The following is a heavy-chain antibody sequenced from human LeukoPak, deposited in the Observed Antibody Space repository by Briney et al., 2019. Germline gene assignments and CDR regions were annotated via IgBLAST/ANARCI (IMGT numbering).Heavy chain of an antibody. CDR2: ISYDGSNK. V-gene: IGHV3-30*04. J-gene: IGHJ4*02. CDR1: GFTFSSYA. CDR3: ARARGPVGGSYYIDY. D-gene: IGHD1-26*01. Sequence: GGSLRLSCAASGFTFSSYAMHWVRQAPGKGLEWVAVISYDGSNKYYADSVKGRFTISRGNSKNTLYLQMNSLRAEDTAVYYCARARGPVGGSYYIDYWGQGTLVTVSS.